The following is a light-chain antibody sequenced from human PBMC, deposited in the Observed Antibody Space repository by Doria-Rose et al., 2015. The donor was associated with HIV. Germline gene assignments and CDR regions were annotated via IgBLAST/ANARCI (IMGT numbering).Light chain of an antibody. CDR2: GNT. J-gene: IGLJ1*01. V-gene: IGLV1-40*01. Sequence: QSVVTQPPSVSGAPGQRVAISCTGSSSNIGAGFDVNWYQQFPGTAPKLLIHGNTNRPSGVPDRFSGSKSVSSATLAISGLRADDEADYYCQSYDSRLSGYVYGTGTKVTVL. CDR3: QSYDSRLSGYV. CDR1: SSNIGAGFD.